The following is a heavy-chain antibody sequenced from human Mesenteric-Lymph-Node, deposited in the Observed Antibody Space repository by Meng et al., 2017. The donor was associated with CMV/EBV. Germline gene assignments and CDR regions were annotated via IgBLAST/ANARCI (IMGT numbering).Heavy chain of an antibody. V-gene: IGHV3-30*02. J-gene: IGHJ3*01. CDR3: ARGYSSGFVAG. D-gene: IGHD6-19*01. CDR2: IRYDGTNQ. CDR1: GFTFSSYG. Sequence: GGSLRLSCAASGFTFSSYGMYWVRQAPGKGLECVAFIRYDGTNQYYADSVKGRFSISRDDSRNTLYLQMNSLRSDDTAVYYCARGYSSGFVAGWGQGTMVTVSS.